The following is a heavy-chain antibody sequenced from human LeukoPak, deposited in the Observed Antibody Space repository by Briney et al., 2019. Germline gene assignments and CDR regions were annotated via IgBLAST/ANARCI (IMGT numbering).Heavy chain of an antibody. V-gene: IGHV3-48*01. CDR1: GFTFSHHN. Sequence: GGSLRLSCAASGFTFSHHNMNWVRQVPGKGLESVSYISSSGNTIYYADSAKGRFTISRDNAHGSLYLQMNSLRVEDTAIYYCARDLYYGSASPRLDYWGQGTLVTVSS. CDR2: ISSSGNTI. J-gene: IGHJ4*02. CDR3: ARDLYYGSASPRLDY. D-gene: IGHD3-10*01.